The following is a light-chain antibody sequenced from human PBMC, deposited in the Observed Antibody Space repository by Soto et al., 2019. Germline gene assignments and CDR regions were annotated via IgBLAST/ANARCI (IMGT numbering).Light chain of an antibody. CDR2: DVS. CDR1: SSDVGGYNY. Sequence: QSVLTQPASVSGSPGQSITISCTGTSSDVGGYNYVSWYQQHPGKAPKRMIYDVSNRPSGVSNRFSGSKSGNTASLTISGLQAEDEADYDCSSYTSSSTLYVCGTGTKLTVL. V-gene: IGLV2-14*01. J-gene: IGLJ1*01. CDR3: SSYTSSSTLYV.